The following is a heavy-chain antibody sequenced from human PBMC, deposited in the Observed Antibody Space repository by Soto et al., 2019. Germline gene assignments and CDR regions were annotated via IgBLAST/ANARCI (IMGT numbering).Heavy chain of an antibody. J-gene: IGHJ6*02. D-gene: IGHD3-10*01. Sequence: QARLVESGGGLVKPGGSLRLSCAASGFSFSDYYMSWIRQAPGKGLEWVSYISSSGSHTNYADSVKGRFTISRDNAKDSLYLQINSLRAEDTAVYYCAKDHNPPYYHGSGPYYGMDVWDQGTTVTVSS. CDR2: ISSSGSHT. V-gene: IGHV3-11*05. CDR3: AKDHNPPYYHGSGPYYGMDV. CDR1: GFSFSDYY.